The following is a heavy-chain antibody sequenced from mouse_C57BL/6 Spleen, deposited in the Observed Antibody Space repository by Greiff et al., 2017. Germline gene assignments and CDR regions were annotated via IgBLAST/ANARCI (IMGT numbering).Heavy chain of an antibody. CDR2: IDPETGGT. Sequence: QVQLQQSGAELVRPGASVTLSCKASGYTFTDYEMHWVKQTPVHGLEWIGAIDPETGGTAYNQKFKGKAILTADKSSSTAYMELRSLTSEDSAVDYCSSSYGSIPWFAYWGQVTLVTVSA. D-gene: IGHD1-1*01. CDR1: GYTFTDYE. CDR3: SSSYGSIPWFAY. V-gene: IGHV1-15*01. J-gene: IGHJ3*01.